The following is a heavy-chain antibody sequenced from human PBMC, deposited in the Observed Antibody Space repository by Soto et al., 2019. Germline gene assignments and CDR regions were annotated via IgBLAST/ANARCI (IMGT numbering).Heavy chain of an antibody. D-gene: IGHD3-10*01. CDR2: INPSGGST. J-gene: IGHJ4*02. CDR3: AREGIFRTRNFDY. Sequence: QVQLVQSGTEVKKPGASVKVSCKASGYSFTTYHVHWVRQAPGQGLEWMGMINPSGGSTSYAQKFQGRVTMTRDTSTSTVYMELSSLRSEDTAVYYCAREGIFRTRNFDYWGQGTLVTVSS. V-gene: IGHV1-46*01. CDR1: GYSFTTYH.